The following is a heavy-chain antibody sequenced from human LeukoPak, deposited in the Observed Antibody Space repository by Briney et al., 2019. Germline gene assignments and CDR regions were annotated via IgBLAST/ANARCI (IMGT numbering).Heavy chain of an antibody. CDR3: ARARDGHINNWFDP. V-gene: IGHV4-59*01. J-gene: IGHJ5*02. CDR2: IYYSGST. CDR1: GGSPNTDY. D-gene: IGHD5-24*01. Sequence: SETLSLTCTVSGGSPNTDYCSWIRQPPGKGLEWIGYIYYSGSTNYNPSLKSRVTISVDTSKNQFSLKMSSVTAADTAVYYCARARDGHINNWFDPWAREPWSPSPQ.